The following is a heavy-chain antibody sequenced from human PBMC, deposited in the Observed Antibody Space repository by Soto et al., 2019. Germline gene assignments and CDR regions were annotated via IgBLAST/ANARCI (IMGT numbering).Heavy chain of an antibody. V-gene: IGHV4-61*01. Sequence: PSETLSLTCTVSGGSVRSGSCYWSWIRQPPGKGLEWIGYIYYSGSTYYNPSLKSRVTISVDTSKNQFSLKLSSVTAADTAVYYCAIYDSSGSRGFQHWGQGTLVTVSS. CDR3: AIYDSSGSRGFQH. CDR1: GGSVRSGSCY. CDR2: IYYSGST. D-gene: IGHD3-22*01. J-gene: IGHJ1*01.